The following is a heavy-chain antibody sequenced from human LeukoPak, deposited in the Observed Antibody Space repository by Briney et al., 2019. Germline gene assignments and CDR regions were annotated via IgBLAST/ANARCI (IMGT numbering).Heavy chain of an antibody. CDR3: ARDPGVLPPRFDP. Sequence: GGSLRLSCAASGFTFSSYWMSWVRRGPGKGVEGVANIKKDGSEKYYVDSVKGGFTIPRDKAKNSLYLQMKRLRAEDTAMYYCARDPGVLPPRFDPRGQGTLVTVSS. CDR2: IKKDGSEK. D-gene: IGHD2-8*02. J-gene: IGHJ5*02. V-gene: IGHV3-7*01. CDR1: GFTFSSYW.